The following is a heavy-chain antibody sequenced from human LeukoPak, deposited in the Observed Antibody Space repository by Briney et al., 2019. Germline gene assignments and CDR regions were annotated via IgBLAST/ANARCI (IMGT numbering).Heavy chain of an antibody. J-gene: IGHJ1*01. CDR3: VSGPNYYDSSGYYRAEYFQY. CDR2: TYSSGSF. D-gene: IGHD3-22*01. V-gene: IGHV4-28*05. Sequence: SSETLSLTCAVSGDSISSSNWWGWIRQPPGKGLEWIGYTYSSGSFYYKPSLRGRVTMSVDTSKNQFSLRLSSVTAVDTAVYYCVSGPNYYDSSGYYRAEYFQYWGQGTLVTVSS. CDR1: GDSISSSNW.